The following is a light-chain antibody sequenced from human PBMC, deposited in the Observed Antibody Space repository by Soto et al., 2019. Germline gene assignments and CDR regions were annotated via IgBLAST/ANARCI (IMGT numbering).Light chain of an antibody. CDR1: SGHSSYA. J-gene: IGLJ2*01. CDR2: VNSDGSH. Sequence: QSVLTQSPSASASLGASVKLTCTLSSGHSSYAIAWHQQQPEKGPRYLMKVNSDGSHSKGDGIPDRFSCSSSGAERYLTISSLQSEDEADYYCQTWVTGMVFGGGTKLTVL. CDR3: QTWVTGMV. V-gene: IGLV4-69*01.